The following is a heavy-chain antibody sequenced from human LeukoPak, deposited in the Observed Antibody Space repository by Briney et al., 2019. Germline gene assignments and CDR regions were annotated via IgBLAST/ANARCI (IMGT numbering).Heavy chain of an antibody. CDR2: IYYSGNT. Sequence: SETLSLTCTVSGGSISTYYWSWIRQPAGKGLEWIGYIYYSGNTYYSPSLRSRVTISVDTSKNQFSLKLSSVTAADTAVYYCARRGSGSGYNGVSGFDYWGQGTLVTVSS. CDR3: ARRGSGSGYNGVSGFDY. V-gene: IGHV4-59*06. CDR1: GGSISTYY. D-gene: IGHD3-22*01. J-gene: IGHJ4*02.